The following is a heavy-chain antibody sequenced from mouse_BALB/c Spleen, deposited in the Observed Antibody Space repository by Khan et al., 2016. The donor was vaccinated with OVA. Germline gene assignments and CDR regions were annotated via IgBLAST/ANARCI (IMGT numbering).Heavy chain of an antibody. Sequence: VQLKQSGPELVKPWASVKISCKTSGYTFPEYTVHWVKQSLGKSLDWIGVINPKNGGTAYNQKFKGKATLTVDKSSSTAYMEFRILTSEDSAVYYCARDAGRYWGQGTSVTVAS. CDR2: INPKNGGT. D-gene: IGHD3-3*01. V-gene: IGHV1-18*01. J-gene: IGHJ4*01. CDR1: GYTFPEYT. CDR3: ARDAGRY.